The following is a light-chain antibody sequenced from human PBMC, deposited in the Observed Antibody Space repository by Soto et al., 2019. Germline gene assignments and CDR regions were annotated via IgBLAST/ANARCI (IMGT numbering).Light chain of an antibody. CDR3: QQYYSIPYT. V-gene: IGKV4-1*01. CDR2: WAS. CDR1: QSLYSSNNRNY. J-gene: IGKJ2*01. Sequence: DIVMTQSPDSLAVSLGERATINCKSSQSLYSSNNRNYLAWYQQTPGLPPKLLIYWASTRESGVPDRFSGSGSGTDFTLTISSLQAEDVAAYYGQQYYSIPYTFGQGTKLEIK.